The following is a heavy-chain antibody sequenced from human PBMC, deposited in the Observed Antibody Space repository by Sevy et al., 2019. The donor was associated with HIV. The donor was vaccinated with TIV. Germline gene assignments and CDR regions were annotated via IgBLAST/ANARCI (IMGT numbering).Heavy chain of an antibody. J-gene: IGHJ4*02. D-gene: IGHD4-4*01. CDR2: ISGSGGRT. V-gene: IGHV3-23*01. CDR1: GFTFSTYA. Sequence: GGSLRLSCAASGFTFSTYAMSWVRQAPGKGLEWVSGISGSGGRTYYADFVKGRFTISRDNSKNTLYLQMNSLRTEDMAVYYCAKVGDYSNYDFDYWAREPRSPSPQ. CDR3: AKVGDYSNYDFDY.